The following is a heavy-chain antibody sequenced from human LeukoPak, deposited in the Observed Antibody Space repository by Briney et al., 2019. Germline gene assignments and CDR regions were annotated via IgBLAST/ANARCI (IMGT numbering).Heavy chain of an antibody. Sequence: LSCAAXGFTFSSYAMTWVRQAPGKGLEWVXGXSGSGNSTYYADSVKGRFTISRDNSKNTLFLQMNSLRAEDRAVYYCARGPHCSSASCYTSGAFDMWGQGTMITVSS. D-gene: IGHD2-2*02. V-gene: IGHV3-23*01. CDR1: GFTFSSYA. CDR3: ARGPHCSSASCYTSGAFDM. CDR2: XSGSGNST. J-gene: IGHJ3*02.